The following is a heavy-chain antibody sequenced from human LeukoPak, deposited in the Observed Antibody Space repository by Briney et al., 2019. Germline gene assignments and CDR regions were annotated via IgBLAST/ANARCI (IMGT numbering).Heavy chain of an antibody. J-gene: IGHJ5*02. CDR2: INPNSGGT. V-gene: IGHV1-2*02. CDR3: ARVRAVAGWFDP. D-gene: IGHD6-19*01. Sequence: ASVKVSCKASGYTFTGYYMHWVRQAPGQGLERMGWINPNSGGTNYAQKFQGRVTMTRDTSISTAYMELSRLRSDDTAVYYCARVRAVAGWFDPWGQGTLVTVSS. CDR1: GYTFTGYY.